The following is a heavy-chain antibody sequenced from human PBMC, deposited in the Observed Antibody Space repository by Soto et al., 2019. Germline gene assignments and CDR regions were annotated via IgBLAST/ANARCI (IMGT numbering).Heavy chain of an antibody. V-gene: IGHV1-2*04. D-gene: IGHD6-13*01. J-gene: IGHJ4*02. CDR3: ARGEQQLARGLPLDY. CDR2: INPNSGGT. Sequence: ASVKVSCKASGYTFTGYYMHWVRQAPGQGLEWMGWINPNSGGTNYAQKFRGWVTMTRDTSISTAYMELSRLRSDDTAVYYCARGEQQLARGLPLDYWGQGTLVTVSS. CDR1: GYTFTGYY.